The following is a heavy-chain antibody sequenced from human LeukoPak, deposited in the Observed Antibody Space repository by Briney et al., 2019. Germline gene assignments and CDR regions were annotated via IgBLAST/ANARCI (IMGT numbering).Heavy chain of an antibody. Sequence: ASVKVSCKTSGYTFTTFPVNWVRQAPGQGLEWIGWINTDTGNPTYAQGFTGRFVFSLDTSVSTAYLQITSLKAEDTAVYYCARARYCSSGSCYSEHWGQGTLVTVSS. CDR3: ARARYCSSGSCYSEH. J-gene: IGHJ4*02. CDR1: GYTFTTFP. D-gene: IGHD2-15*01. V-gene: IGHV7-4-1*02. CDR2: INTDTGNP.